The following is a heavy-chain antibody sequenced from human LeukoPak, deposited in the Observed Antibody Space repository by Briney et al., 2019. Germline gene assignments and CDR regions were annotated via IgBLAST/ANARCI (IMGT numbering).Heavy chain of an antibody. CDR1: GYTFTSYC. Sequence: VASVKVSCKAPGYTFTSYCISWVRQARGQGLEWMGWHSAYNGNTNYAQKLRGRVTMNTHTYTSTAYMKLRSLRSDDTAVYYCARALYYYFWSGYYMGAAFDIWGQGTMVTVSS. D-gene: IGHD3-3*01. V-gene: IGHV1-18*01. J-gene: IGHJ3*02. CDR3: ARALYYYFWSGYYMGAAFDI. CDR2: HSAYNGNT.